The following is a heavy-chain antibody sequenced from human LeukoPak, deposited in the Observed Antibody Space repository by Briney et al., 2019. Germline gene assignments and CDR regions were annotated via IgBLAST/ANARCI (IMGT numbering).Heavy chain of an antibody. CDR2: ISSSGSTI. Sequence: GALRLSCAASGFTFSDYYMSWIRQAPGKGLEWVSYISSSGSTIYYADSVKGRFTISRDNAKNSLYLQMNSLKTEDTAVYYCTRRYNYDSSGYYYVRDAFDIWGQGTMVTVSS. J-gene: IGHJ3*02. CDR1: GFTFSDYY. V-gene: IGHV3-11*01. D-gene: IGHD3-22*01. CDR3: TRRYNYDSSGYYYVRDAFDI.